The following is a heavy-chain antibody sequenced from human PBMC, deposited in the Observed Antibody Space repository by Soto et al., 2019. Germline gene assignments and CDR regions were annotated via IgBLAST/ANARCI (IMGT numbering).Heavy chain of an antibody. CDR2: IKQDGSEK. J-gene: IGHJ3*02. CDR3: ARDRVLAAAGYAFDI. CDR1: GFTFSSYW. V-gene: IGHV3-7*01. D-gene: IGHD6-13*01. Sequence: GGSLRLSCAASGFTFSSYWMSWVRQAPGKGLEWVANIKQDGSEKYYVDSVKGRFTISRDNAKNSLYLQMNSLRAEDTAVYYCARDRVLAAAGYAFDIWGQGTMVTVSS.